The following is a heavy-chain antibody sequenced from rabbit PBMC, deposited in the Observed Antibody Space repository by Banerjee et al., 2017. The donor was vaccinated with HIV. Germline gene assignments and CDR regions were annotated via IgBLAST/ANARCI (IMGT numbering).Heavy chain of an antibody. D-gene: IGHD4-1*01. CDR3: ARDLAGVIGWNFNL. Sequence: QEQLEESGGGLVKPGGTLTLTCTASGSDISSYAISWVRQAPGKGLEWIACINTSSGNTVYATWAKGRFTISKTSWTTVTLQMTSLTAADTATYFCARDLAGVIGWNFNLWGPGTLVTVS. V-gene: IGHV1S45*01. J-gene: IGHJ4*01. CDR2: INTSSGNT. CDR1: GSDISSYA.